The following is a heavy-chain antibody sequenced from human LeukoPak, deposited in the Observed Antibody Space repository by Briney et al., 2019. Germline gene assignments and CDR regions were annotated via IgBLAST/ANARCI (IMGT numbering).Heavy chain of an antibody. D-gene: IGHD2-2*02. CDR3: ARDRSGHQLLYWFDP. Sequence: SETLSLTCTVSGGSISSYYWSWIRQPPGKGLEWIGYIYYSGSTNYNPSLKSRVTISVDTSKNQFSLKLSSVTAADTAVYYCARDRSGHQLLYWFDPWGQGTLVTVSS. CDR1: GGSISSYY. J-gene: IGHJ5*02. V-gene: IGHV4-59*01. CDR2: IYYSGST.